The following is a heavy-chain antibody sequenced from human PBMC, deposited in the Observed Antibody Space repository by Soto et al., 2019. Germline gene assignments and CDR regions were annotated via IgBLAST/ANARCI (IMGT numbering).Heavy chain of an antibody. D-gene: IGHD3-22*01. CDR1: GGSISSSSYY. CDR3: ARLNYYDSSDWFDP. V-gene: IGHV4-39*01. Sequence: SETLSLTCTVSGGSISSSSYYLGWIRQPPGKGLEWIGSIYYSGSTYYNPSLKSRVTISVDTSKNQFSLKLSSVTAADTAVYYCARLNYYDSSDWFDPWGQGTLVTVSS. J-gene: IGHJ5*02. CDR2: IYYSGST.